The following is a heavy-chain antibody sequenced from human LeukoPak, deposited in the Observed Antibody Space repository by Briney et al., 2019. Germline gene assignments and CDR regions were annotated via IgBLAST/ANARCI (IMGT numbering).Heavy chain of an antibody. D-gene: IGHD6-13*01. J-gene: IGHJ3*02. V-gene: IGHV4-39*07. Sequence: SETLSLTCTVSGGSISSSSYYWSWIRQPPGKGLEWIGEIVHSGNTKYNPSLKSRVTISVDTSKNQFSLNLTSVTAADTVVYYCARFGSSTWYKGAFDIWGQGTMVTVAS. CDR1: GGSISSSSYY. CDR3: ARFGSSTWYKGAFDI. CDR2: IVHSGNT.